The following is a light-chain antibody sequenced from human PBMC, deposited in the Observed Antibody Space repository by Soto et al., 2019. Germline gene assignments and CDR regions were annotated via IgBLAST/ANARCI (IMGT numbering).Light chain of an antibody. CDR3: QHYNNWPPWT. J-gene: IGKJ1*01. CDR2: GAS. CDR1: QSVSNN. V-gene: IGKV3-15*01. Sequence: EIVMTQSPATLSVSPGQRATLSCRASQSVSNNLAWYQQKPGQAPRLLIYGASTRATSIPARFSGSGSGTDFTLTISSLQSEDFAIYYCQHYNNWPPWTFGQGTKVEIK.